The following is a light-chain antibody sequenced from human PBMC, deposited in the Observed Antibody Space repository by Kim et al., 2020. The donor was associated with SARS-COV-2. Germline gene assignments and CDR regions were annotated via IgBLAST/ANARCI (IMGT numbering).Light chain of an antibody. Sequence: NQLAWYQQKPGQAPRTLIYDASNRAIGIPDKFSGSGSGTDFTLTISRLEPEDSALYYCHQYNSAPPLTFGGGTKVEIK. CDR1: NQ. J-gene: IGKJ4*01. CDR2: DAS. V-gene: IGKV3-20*01. CDR3: HQYNSAPPLT.